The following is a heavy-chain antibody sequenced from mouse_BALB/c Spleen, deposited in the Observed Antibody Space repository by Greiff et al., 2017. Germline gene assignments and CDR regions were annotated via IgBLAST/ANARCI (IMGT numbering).Heavy chain of an antibody. J-gene: IGHJ3*01. CDR1: GYSITSGYY. V-gene: IGHV3-6*02. CDR3: ETYGNFFAY. Sequence: EVQVVESGPGLVKPSQSLSLTCSVTGYSITSGYYWNWIRQFPGNKLEWMGYISYDGSNNYNPSLKNRISITRDTSKNQFFLKLNSVTTEDTATYYCETYGNFFAYWGQGTLVTVSA. D-gene: IGHD2-10*02. CDR2: ISYDGSN.